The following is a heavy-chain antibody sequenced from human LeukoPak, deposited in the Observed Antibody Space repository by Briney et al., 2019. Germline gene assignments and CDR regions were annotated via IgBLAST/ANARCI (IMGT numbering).Heavy chain of an antibody. CDR2: IKQDGSEK. D-gene: IGHD2-15*01. V-gene: IGHV3-7*01. CDR3: ARVNPLLAPGAFDI. CDR1: GFIFNNYW. J-gene: IGHJ3*02. Sequence: PGGSLRLSSAASGFIFNNYWMTWVRQAPGKGLAWVANIKQDGSEKYYVDSVKGRFTISRDNVKNLLSLQMSSLRGEDTAVYFCARVNPLLAPGAFDIWGQGTMVAVSS.